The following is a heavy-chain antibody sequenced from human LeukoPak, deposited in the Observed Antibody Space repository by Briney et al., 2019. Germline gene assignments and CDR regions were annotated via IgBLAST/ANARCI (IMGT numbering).Heavy chain of an antibody. Sequence: PGGSLRLSCAASGFTFSSSGMHWARQAPGKGLEWVAFVSYDGGKKYYADSVKGRFTISRDNSKNTLYLQMNSLRAEDTAVYYCAKPAYCGGDCYSSPFQHWGQGTLVTVSS. V-gene: IGHV3-30*18. CDR3: AKPAYCGGDCYSSPFQH. CDR1: GFTFSSSG. CDR2: VSYDGGKK. D-gene: IGHD2-21*02. J-gene: IGHJ1*01.